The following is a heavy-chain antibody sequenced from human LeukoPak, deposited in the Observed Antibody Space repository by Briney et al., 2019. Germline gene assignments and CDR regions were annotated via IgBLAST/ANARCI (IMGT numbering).Heavy chain of an antibody. Sequence: SETLSLTCTVSGGSISSRGYYWGWIRQPPGKGLEWIGSIYYSGSTYYNPSLKSRVAISVDTSKNQFSLKLSSVTAADTAVYYCASRVVPGAFGYWGQGTLVTVSS. J-gene: IGHJ4*02. D-gene: IGHD2-2*01. CDR1: GGSISSRGYY. CDR2: IYYSGST. CDR3: ASRVVPGAFGY. V-gene: IGHV4-39*01.